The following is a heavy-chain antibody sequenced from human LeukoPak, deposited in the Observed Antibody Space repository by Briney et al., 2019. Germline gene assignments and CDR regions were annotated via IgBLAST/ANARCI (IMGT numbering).Heavy chain of an antibody. CDR3: AREGSMTARPFVSIDY. J-gene: IGHJ4*02. CDR1: GGSISTYY. Sequence: PSETLSLTCTVSGGSISTYYWSWIRQPAGKGLEWIGRFHTSGNTDYNPSLKSRVTMSVDTSKNQFSLKLSSVTAADTAVYYCAREGSMTARPFVSIDYWGQGTLVTISS. V-gene: IGHV4-4*07. CDR2: FHTSGNT. D-gene: IGHD6-6*01.